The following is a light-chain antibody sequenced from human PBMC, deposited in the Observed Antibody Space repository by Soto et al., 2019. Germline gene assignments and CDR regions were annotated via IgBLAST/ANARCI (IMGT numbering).Light chain of an antibody. Sequence: QAVVTQEPSLTVSPGGTVTLTCGSSTGAVTSGHYPYWFQQKPGQAPRTLIYDTSNKHSWTPARFSGSLLGGKAALTLSGAQPEDEAEYYCSLSYSGVPVVFGGGTKLTVL. CDR3: SLSYSGVPVV. CDR2: DTS. V-gene: IGLV7-46*01. CDR1: TGAVTSGHY. J-gene: IGLJ2*01.